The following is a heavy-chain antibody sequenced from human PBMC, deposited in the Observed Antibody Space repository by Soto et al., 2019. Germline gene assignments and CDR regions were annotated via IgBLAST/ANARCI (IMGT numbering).Heavy chain of an antibody. D-gene: IGHD7-27*01. V-gene: IGHV3-11*01. J-gene: IGHJ4*02. CDR2: IGSSDNII. Sequence: GGSLRLSCAASGFTFSDYYMSWIRQAPGKGLEWVSYIGSSDNIIYYADSVKGRFTIARDNGQNSLSLQMNSLRVEDTAVYYCVRELGLAYWGQGALVTVSS. CDR3: VRELGLAY. CDR1: GFTFSDYY.